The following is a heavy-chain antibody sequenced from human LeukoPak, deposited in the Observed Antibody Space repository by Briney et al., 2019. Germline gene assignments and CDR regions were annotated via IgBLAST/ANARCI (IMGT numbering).Heavy chain of an antibody. CDR3: ARLRITIFGVVADYYGMDV. CDR1: GGSISSGGYY. CDR2: IYYSGST. D-gene: IGHD3-3*01. Sequence: SETLSLTCTVSGGSISSGGYYWSWIRQHPGKGLEWIGYIYYSGSTYYNPSLKSRVTISVDTSKNQFSLKLSSVTAADTAVYYCARLRITIFGVVADYYGMDVWGQGTTVTVSS. J-gene: IGHJ6*02. V-gene: IGHV4-31*03.